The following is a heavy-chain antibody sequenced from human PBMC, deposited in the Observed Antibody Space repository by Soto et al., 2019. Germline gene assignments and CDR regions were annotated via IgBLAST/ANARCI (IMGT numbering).Heavy chain of an antibody. Sequence: QLQLQESGPGLVKPSETLSLTCTVSGGSISSSSYYWGWIRQPPGKGLEWIGSIYYSGCTYYKRSLKSRVTISVDTSKNQFSLRLSSVTAAHTAVYYCTSPKMAFYTWFDPWGQGTLLTVSS. D-gene: IGHD3-3*02. CDR2: IYYSGCT. CDR1: GGSISSSSYY. CDR3: TSPKMAFYTWFDP. J-gene: IGHJ5*02. V-gene: IGHV4-39*01.